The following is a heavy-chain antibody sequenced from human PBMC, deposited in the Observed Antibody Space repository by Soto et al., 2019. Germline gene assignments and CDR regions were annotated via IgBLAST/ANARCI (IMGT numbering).Heavy chain of an antibody. D-gene: IGHD1-1*01. CDR1: GGSFSGYY. CDR3: ARGPDDTSHYGMDV. Sequence: SETLSLTCAVYGGSFSGYYWSWIRQPPGKGLEWIGEINHSGSTNYNPSLKSRVTISVDTSKNQFSLKLSSVTAADTAVYYCARGPDDTSHYGMDVWGQGTTVTVSS. V-gene: IGHV4-34*01. J-gene: IGHJ6*02. CDR2: INHSGST.